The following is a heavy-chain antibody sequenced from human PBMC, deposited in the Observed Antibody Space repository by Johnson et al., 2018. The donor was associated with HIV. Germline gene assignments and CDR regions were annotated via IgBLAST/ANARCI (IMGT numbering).Heavy chain of an antibody. D-gene: IGHD5-12*01. Sequence: QVQLVESGGGVVQHGGSLRLSCSVSGFTFSNFAMHWVRQAPGKGLEYVSAISINWNGGSTGYADSVKGRFTISRDNAKNSLYLQMNSLRAEDTALYYCARLRGYSGYDSFDIWGQGTMVTVSS. V-gene: IGHV3-64*04. CDR3: ARLRGYSGYDSFDI. CDR2: INWNGGST. CDR1: GFTFSNFA. J-gene: IGHJ3*02.